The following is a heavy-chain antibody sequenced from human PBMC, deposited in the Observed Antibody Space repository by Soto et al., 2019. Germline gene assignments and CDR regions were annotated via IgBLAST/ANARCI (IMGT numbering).Heavy chain of an antibody. CDR3: ARGGSYYAH. CDR1: GSTHTIYF. CDR2: IDSVSAGT. V-gene: IGHV1-2*02. D-gene: IGHD1-26*01. J-gene: IGHJ4*02. Sequence: QVQLVQSGAEVKQPGASVRVSCKASGSTHTIYFIHWLRQAPGQGLEWMGWIDSVSAGTNYAHKSQGRVTMARDTSTSTAVMELSGLRSDDTAVYYCARGGSYYAHWGQGTLVTVSS.